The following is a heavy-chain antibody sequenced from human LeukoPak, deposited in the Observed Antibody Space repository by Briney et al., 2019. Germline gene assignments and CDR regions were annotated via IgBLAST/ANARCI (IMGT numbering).Heavy chain of an antibody. CDR1: GGSISSGDYY. J-gene: IGHJ4*02. CDR3: ARAYYGAYYFDY. V-gene: IGHV4-30-4*08. D-gene: IGHD3-3*01. Sequence: PSETLSLTCTVSGGSISSGDYYWSWIRQPPGKGLEWVGYIYFTGTTSYNPSLKSRLTLSVDTSKNQFSLRLSSVTAADTAVYYCARAYYGAYYFDYWGQGTLVTVS. CDR2: IYFTGTT.